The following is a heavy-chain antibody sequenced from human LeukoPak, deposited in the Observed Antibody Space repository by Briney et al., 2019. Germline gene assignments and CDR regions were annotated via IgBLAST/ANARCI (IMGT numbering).Heavy chain of an antibody. CDR1: GFTFSSYG. J-gene: IGHJ4*02. V-gene: IGHV3-30*02. Sequence: GGSLRLSCAASGFTFSSYGMHWVRQAPGKGLEWVAFIRYDGSNKYYADSVKDRFTISRDNSKNTLYLQMNSLRAEDTAVYYCAKAVGLTDDYWGQGTLVTVSS. CDR2: IRYDGSNK. D-gene: IGHD1-14*01. CDR3: AKAVGLTDDY.